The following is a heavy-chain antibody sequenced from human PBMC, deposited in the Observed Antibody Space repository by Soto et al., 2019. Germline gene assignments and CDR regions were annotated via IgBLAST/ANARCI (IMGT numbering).Heavy chain of an antibody. CDR3: ARASSSSWYIFDY. CDR2: VYYTGDT. J-gene: IGHJ4*02. Sequence: PSETLSLTCTVSSGPDRSHNWGWIRQPPGRGLEWIGYVYYTGDTAYNPSLRGRVTISVDKSKNQFSLKLSSVTAADTAVYYCARASSSSWYIFDYWGQGTLVTVSS. V-gene: IGHV4-59*02. D-gene: IGHD6-13*01. CDR1: SGPDRSHN.